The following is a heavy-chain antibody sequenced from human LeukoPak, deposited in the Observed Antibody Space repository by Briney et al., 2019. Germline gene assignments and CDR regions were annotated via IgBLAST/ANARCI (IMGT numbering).Heavy chain of an antibody. V-gene: IGHV6-1*01. J-gene: IGHJ4*02. Sequence: SQTLSLTCAISGDSFSSNSAAWNWLRQSPSGGLEWLGRTYYRSKWYNDYPVSVKSRITINPDTSKNQFSLQLNSVTPEDTAVYYCARGITVVGYYFDNWGQGTLVTVSS. CDR1: GDSFSSNSAA. D-gene: IGHD6-19*01. CDR2: TYYRSKWYN. CDR3: ARGITVVGYYFDN.